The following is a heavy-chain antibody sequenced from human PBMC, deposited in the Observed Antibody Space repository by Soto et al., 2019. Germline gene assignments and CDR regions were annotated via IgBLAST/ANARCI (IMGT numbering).Heavy chain of an antibody. CDR1: GFTFSSYG. CDR2: ISYDGSNK. J-gene: IGHJ4*02. Sequence: PGGSLRLSCAASGFTFSSYGMHWVRQAPGKGLEWVAVISYDGSNKYYADSVKGLFTISRDNSKNTLYLQMNSPRAEDTAEYYCAKETGWGQGTLVTVSS. CDR3: AKETG. V-gene: IGHV3-30*18.